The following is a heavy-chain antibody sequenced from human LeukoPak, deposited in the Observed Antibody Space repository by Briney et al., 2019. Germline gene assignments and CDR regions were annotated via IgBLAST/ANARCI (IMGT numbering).Heavy chain of an antibody. D-gene: IGHD2-15*01. J-gene: IGHJ4*02. V-gene: IGHV3-23*01. CDR1: GFTFSIYA. Sequence: GGSLRLSCAASGFTFSIYAMNWVRQAPGEGLEWVSGISDSGRNTYYPDSVKGRFTISRDNSASPVYVQMHSLPAKATAPYCCATGCVGSPNCQTTGYDHWGQETLVTVSS. CDR2: ISDSGRNT. CDR3: ATGCVGSPNCQTTGYDH.